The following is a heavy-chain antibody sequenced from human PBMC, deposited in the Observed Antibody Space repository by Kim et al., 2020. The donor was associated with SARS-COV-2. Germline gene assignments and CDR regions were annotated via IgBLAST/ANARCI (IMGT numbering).Heavy chain of an antibody. J-gene: IGHJ5*02. D-gene: IGHD3-22*01. Sequence: SVKGRFTISRDSAKNTLYLQMNSLRAEDTAVYYCARDYYDSSAALNWFDPWGQGTLVTVSS. CDR3: ARDYYDSSAALNWFDP. V-gene: IGHV3-74*01.